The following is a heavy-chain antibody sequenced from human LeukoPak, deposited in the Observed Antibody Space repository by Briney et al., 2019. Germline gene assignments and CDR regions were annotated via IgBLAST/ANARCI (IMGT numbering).Heavy chain of an antibody. V-gene: IGHV3-21*01. J-gene: IGHJ4*02. D-gene: IGHD3-22*01. CDR1: GFTFSSYS. Sequence: GGSLRLSCAASGFTFSSYSMNWVRQAPGKGLEWVSSISSSSSDIYYADSLKGRFTISRDNAQNSLYLQMNSLRAEDTAVYYCARGRDYYDSSGYYYVDEFDYWGQGTLVTVS. CDR2: ISSSSSDI. CDR3: ARGRDYYDSSGYYYVDEFDY.